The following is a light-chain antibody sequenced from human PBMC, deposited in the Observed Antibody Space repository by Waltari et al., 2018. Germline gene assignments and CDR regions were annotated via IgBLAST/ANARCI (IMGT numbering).Light chain of an antibody. J-gene: IGLJ1*01. Sequence: SPELTQDPAASLPLVQPVRIPCQEAGIGYYNANWYRQKPGQAPLLVMYGKNNRPSGIPDRFSGSYSGDTASLTITGAQAEDEADYYCNSRDSNGNPFVFGPATKVTVL. V-gene: IGLV3-19*01. CDR3: NSRDSNGNPFV. CDR2: GKN. CDR1: GIGYYN.